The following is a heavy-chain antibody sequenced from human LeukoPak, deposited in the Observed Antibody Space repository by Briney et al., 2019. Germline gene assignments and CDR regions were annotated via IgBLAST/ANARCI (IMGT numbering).Heavy chain of an antibody. Sequence: ASVKVSCKASGYSFTGYYIHWVRQAPGQGPEWMGWINPDGDVTKSAQKFQGRVTMTTDKSINTVFMELSGLTSDDTALYYCARGPNHYYYMDFWGKGTTVSVSS. CDR1: GYSFTGYY. J-gene: IGHJ6*03. CDR2: INPDGDVT. D-gene: IGHD2-8*01. CDR3: ARGPNHYYYMDF. V-gene: IGHV1-2*02.